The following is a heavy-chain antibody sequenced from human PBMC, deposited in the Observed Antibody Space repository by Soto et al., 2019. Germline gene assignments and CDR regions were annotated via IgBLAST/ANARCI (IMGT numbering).Heavy chain of an antibody. D-gene: IGHD3-22*01. V-gene: IGHV1-46*01. CDR3: ARGLLCYYDSSGPRDAFDI. J-gene: IGHJ3*02. CDR2: INASGGST. CDR1: RYTFPSYY. Sequence: ASVKVSYQASRYTFPSYYMHLVRQAPGQGLEWMGIINASGGSTSYAQKFQGRVTMTRDTPTSTVYMALTSLRSEDTAVYYCARGLLCYYDSSGPRDAFDIWGQGTMVTVSS.